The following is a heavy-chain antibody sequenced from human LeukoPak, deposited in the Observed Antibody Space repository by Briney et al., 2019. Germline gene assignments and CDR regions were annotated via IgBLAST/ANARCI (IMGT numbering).Heavy chain of an antibody. V-gene: IGHV3-30*04. D-gene: IGHD1-26*01. Sequence: GGSLRLSCAASGFTFSSYAMHWVRQAPGKGLEWVAVISYDGSNKYYADSVKGRFTISRDNSKNTLYLQMNSLRAEDTAVYYCAKALFEVGATPAAFDIWGQGTMVTVSS. CDR3: AKALFEVGATPAAFDI. J-gene: IGHJ3*02. CDR2: ISYDGSNK. CDR1: GFTFSSYA.